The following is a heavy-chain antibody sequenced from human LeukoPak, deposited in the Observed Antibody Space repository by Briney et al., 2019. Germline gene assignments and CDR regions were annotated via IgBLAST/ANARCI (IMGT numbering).Heavy chain of an antibody. CDR2: IYYSGST. CDR1: GGSISSSSYY. Sequence: PSETLSLTCTVSGGSISSSSYYWGWIRQPPGKGLEWIGSIYYSGSTYYNPSLKSRVTISVDTSKNQFSLKLSSVTAADTAVYYCASSGYNLGGWFDPWGQGTLVTVSS. CDR3: ASSGYNLGGWFDP. V-gene: IGHV4-39*07. J-gene: IGHJ5*02. D-gene: IGHD5-24*01.